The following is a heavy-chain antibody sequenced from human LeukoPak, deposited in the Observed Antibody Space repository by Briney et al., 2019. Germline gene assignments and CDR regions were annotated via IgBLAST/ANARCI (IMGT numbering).Heavy chain of an antibody. CDR2: IYHSGST. J-gene: IGHJ4*02. CDR3: ARLRITMVRGVNRYFDY. Sequence: PSGTLSLSCAVSAGSISSSNWRSWVRQPRGKGLEWIGEIYHSGSTNYNPSLKSRVTISVDKSKNQFSLKLTSVTAADTAVYYCARLRITMVRGVNRYFDYWGQGTLVTVSS. V-gene: IGHV4-4*02. D-gene: IGHD3-10*01. CDR1: AGSISSSNW.